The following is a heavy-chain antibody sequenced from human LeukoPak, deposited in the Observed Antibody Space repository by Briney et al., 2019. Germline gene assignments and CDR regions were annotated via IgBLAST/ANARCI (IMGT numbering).Heavy chain of an antibody. CDR1: GGSFSGYY. Sequence: SETLSLTCAVYGGSFSGYYWSWIRQPPGKGLEWIGEINHSGSTNYNPSLKSRVTISVDTSKNQFSLKLSSVTAADTAVYYCARGGRRSNSYGYYVYWGRGTLVTVSS. CDR2: INHSGST. V-gene: IGHV4-34*01. J-gene: IGHJ4*02. D-gene: IGHD5-18*01. CDR3: ARGGRRSNSYGYYVY.